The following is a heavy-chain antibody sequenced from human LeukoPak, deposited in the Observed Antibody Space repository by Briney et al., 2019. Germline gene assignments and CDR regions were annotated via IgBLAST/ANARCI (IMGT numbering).Heavy chain of an antibody. CDR1: GYTFTSHY. J-gene: IGHJ6*02. Sequence: ASVKVSCKASGYTFTSHYMHWVRQAPGQGLEWMGVINPSGGSTSYAQKFQGRVTMTRDTSTSTVYMELSSLRSEDTAVYYCARPLVTLKDYYYGMDVWGQGTTVTVSS. V-gene: IGHV1-46*01. CDR2: INPSGGST. CDR3: ARPLVTLKDYYYGMDV. D-gene: IGHD3-9*01.